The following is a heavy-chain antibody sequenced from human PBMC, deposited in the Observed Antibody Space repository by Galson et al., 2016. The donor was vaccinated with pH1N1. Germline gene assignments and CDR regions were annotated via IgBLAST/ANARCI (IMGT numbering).Heavy chain of an antibody. D-gene: IGHD4-17*01. CDR2: VNPGGSTI. J-gene: IGHJ3*02. CDR3: ARQYDFGDYRGNAFDI. CDR1: GYRFTSYW. V-gene: IGHV5-51*03. Sequence: QSGAEVKKPGESLKISCKASGYRFTSYWIAWVRQVPGKGLEWVGVVNPGGSTIRYGPPFQGQVTISSDKSINTAYLQWISLKASDTATYYCARQYDFGDYRGNAFDIWGQGTMVTVS.